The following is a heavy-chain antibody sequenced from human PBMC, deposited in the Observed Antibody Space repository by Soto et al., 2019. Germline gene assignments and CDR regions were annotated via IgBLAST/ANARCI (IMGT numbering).Heavy chain of an antibody. CDR2: INHSGST. D-gene: IGHD3-9*01. CDR1: GGSFSGYY. V-gene: IGHV4-34*01. Sequence: PSETLSLTCAVYGGSFSGYYWSWIRQPPGKGLEWIGEINHSGSTNYNPSLKSRVTISVDTSKNQFSLKLSSVTAADTAVYYCASNRYFDWLSSLDYWGQGTLVTVSS. J-gene: IGHJ4*02. CDR3: ASNRYFDWLSSLDY.